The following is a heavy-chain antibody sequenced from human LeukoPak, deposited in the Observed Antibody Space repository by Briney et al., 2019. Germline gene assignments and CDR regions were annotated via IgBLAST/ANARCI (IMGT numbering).Heavy chain of an antibody. D-gene: IGHD3-22*01. Sequence: GGSLRLSCAASGVTFSSCAMSWVRQAPGKGLEWISTISGSGGSTYYADSVKGRFTISRDNSKDTLYLQMNSLRAEDTAVYYCAKALPEGWLSHYWGQGTLVTVSS. CDR3: AKALPEGWLSHY. V-gene: IGHV3-23*01. CDR1: GVTFSSCA. J-gene: IGHJ4*02. CDR2: ISGSGGST.